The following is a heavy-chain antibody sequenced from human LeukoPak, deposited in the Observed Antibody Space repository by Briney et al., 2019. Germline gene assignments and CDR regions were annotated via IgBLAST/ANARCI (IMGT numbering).Heavy chain of an antibody. CDR3: ASRSLTLAAARCFDD. CDR1: GESFSAYF. CDR2: IDHRGIS. V-gene: IGHV4-34*01. D-gene: IGHD2-15*01. Sequence: SETLSLTCAVHGESFSAYFWSWIRQVPGRGLEWIGEIDHRGISNYNPSLKSRATILVDTSNNRFSLSLASVTAADTATYYRASRSLTLAAARCFDDWGQGTVVTVSS. J-gene: IGHJ4*03.